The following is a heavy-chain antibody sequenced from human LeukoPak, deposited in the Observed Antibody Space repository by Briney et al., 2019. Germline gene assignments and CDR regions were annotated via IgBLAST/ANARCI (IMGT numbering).Heavy chain of an antibody. CDR2: ISAYNGNT. Sequence: ASVKVSCKASGYTFTDFGISWVRQAPGQGVEGRGWISAYNGNTKSAQKLQGRVTMSIDTSTSTAYMELRSLRSDDTAVYYCVRDLGEWEVLRGIFYDYWGQGTVVTVSS. V-gene: IGHV1-18*01. D-gene: IGHD3-3*01. CDR1: GYTFTDFG. CDR3: VRDLGEWEVLRGIFYDY. J-gene: IGHJ4*02.